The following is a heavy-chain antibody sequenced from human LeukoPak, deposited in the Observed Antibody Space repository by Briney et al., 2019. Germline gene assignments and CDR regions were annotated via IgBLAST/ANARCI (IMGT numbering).Heavy chain of an antibody. CDR1: GYTFTGYY. D-gene: IGHD3-9*01. CDR3: ARGYYDLLTGHVVTYYFDY. Sequence: VASVKVSCKASGYTFTGYYMHWVRQAPGQGLEWMGRINPNSGGTNYAQKFQGRVTMTRDTSISTAYMELSRLRSDDTAVYYCARGYYDLLTGHVVTYYFDYWGQGTLVTVSS. CDR2: INPNSGGT. V-gene: IGHV1-2*06. J-gene: IGHJ4*02.